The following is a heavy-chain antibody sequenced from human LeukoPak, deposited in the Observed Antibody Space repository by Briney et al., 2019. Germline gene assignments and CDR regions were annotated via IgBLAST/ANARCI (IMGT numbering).Heavy chain of an antibody. Sequence: SETLSLTRAVYGGSFSGYYWSWIRQPPGKGLEWIGEINHSGSTNYNPSLKSRVTISVDTSKNQFSLKLSSVTAADTAVYYCARVVIAAAGSNWFDPWGQGTLVTVSS. D-gene: IGHD6-13*01. J-gene: IGHJ5*02. V-gene: IGHV4-34*01. CDR1: GGSFSGYY. CDR3: ARVVIAAAGSNWFDP. CDR2: INHSGST.